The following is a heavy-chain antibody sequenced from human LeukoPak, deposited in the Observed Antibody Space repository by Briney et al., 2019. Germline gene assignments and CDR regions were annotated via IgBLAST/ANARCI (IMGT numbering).Heavy chain of an antibody. CDR2: ISAYNGNT. J-gene: IGHJ4*02. V-gene: IGHV1-18*04. D-gene: IGHD2-15*01. CDR1: GYTFTSYG. CDR3: AREYCSGGSCSFDY. Sequence: ASVKVSCKASGYTFTSYGNSWVRQAPGQGLEWMGWISAYNGNTNHAQKLQGRVTMTTDTSTSTAYMELRSLRSDDTAVYYCAREYCSGGSCSFDYWGQGTLVTVSS.